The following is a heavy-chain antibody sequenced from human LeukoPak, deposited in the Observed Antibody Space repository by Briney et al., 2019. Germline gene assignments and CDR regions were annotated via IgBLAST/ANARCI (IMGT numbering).Heavy chain of an antibody. V-gene: IGHV5-51*03. Sequence: GEPLKISCRASGYSFTNYWIGWVRQMPGKGLEWMGIIYPGDSDTRYSPSFQGQVTISADKSISTTYLQWSSLKASDTAMYYCARPGGYIYGGYVDYWGQGTLVTVSS. CDR2: IYPGDSDT. CDR3: ARPGGYIYGGYVDY. D-gene: IGHD5-18*01. J-gene: IGHJ4*02. CDR1: GYSFTNYW.